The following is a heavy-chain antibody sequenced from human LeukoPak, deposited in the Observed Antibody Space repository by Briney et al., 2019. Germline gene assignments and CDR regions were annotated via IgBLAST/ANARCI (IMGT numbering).Heavy chain of an antibody. D-gene: IGHD5-18*01. CDR3: AKGSYSYGYFVYVVGGTEIDY. V-gene: IGHV3-30*18. J-gene: IGHJ4*02. CDR1: GFTFSSYG. CDR2: ISYDGSNK. Sequence: PGGSLRLSCAASGFTFSSYGMHWVRQAPGKGLEWVAVISYDGSNKYYADSVKGRFTISRDNSKNTLYLQMNSLRAEDTAVYYCAKGSYSYGYFVYVVGGTEIDYWGQGTLVTVSS.